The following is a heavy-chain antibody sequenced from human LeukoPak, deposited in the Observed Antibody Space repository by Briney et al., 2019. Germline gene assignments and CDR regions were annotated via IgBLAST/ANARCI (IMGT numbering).Heavy chain of an antibody. CDR3: IRDFRSADL. V-gene: IGHV3-30-3*01. J-gene: IGHJ5*02. CDR1: GFTFSSYA. CDR2: ISYDGSNK. Sequence: GGPLRLSCAASGFTFSSYAMHWVRQAPGKGLEWVAVISYDGSNKYYADSVKGRFTISRDNAKNTVYLEMNSLSVEDTATYYCIRDFRSADLWGQGTLVTVTS.